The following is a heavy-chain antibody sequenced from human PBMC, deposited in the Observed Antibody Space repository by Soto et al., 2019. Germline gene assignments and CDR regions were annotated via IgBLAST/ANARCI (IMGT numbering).Heavy chain of an antibody. J-gene: IGHJ4*01. CDR2: TYYRSKWYY. Sequence: PSQTLSLTCAITGDSVSSNSAGWSWVRQSPSRGLEWLGRTYYRSKWYYEYAVSVRGRITINPDTSKNQYSLQLNSVTPEDTAVYFCERGAQYSGGIFDYWGQGTLVTVSS. CDR1: GDSVSSNSAG. D-gene: IGHD1-26*01. V-gene: IGHV6-1*01. CDR3: ERGAQYSGGIFDY.